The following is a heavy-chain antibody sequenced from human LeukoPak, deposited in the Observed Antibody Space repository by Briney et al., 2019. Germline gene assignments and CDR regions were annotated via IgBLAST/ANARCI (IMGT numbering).Heavy chain of an antibody. J-gene: IGHJ4*02. CDR2: IYYSGST. Sequence: SETLSLTCTVSGGSISSSSYYWGWIRQPPGKGLEWIGSIYYSGSTYYNPSLKSRVTISVDTSKNQFSLKLSSVTAADTAVYYCARGSVVTTAGLDYWGQGILITVSS. D-gene: IGHD2-21*02. CDR3: ARGSVVTTAGLDY. CDR1: GGSISSSSYY. V-gene: IGHV4-39*07.